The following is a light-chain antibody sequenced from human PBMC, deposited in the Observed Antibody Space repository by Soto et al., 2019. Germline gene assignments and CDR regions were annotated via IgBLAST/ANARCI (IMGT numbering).Light chain of an antibody. V-gene: IGLV2-11*01. CDR2: DVS. CDR3: CSYAGSYTFV. Sequence: QSALTQPRSVSGSPGQSVTISCTGTSSDVGGYNYVSWYQQHPGKAPKLMIYDVSKRPSGVPDRFSGSKSGNTASLTISGLQAEYEADYYCCSYAGSYTFVFGGGTTLTVL. CDR1: SSDVGGYNY. J-gene: IGLJ3*02.